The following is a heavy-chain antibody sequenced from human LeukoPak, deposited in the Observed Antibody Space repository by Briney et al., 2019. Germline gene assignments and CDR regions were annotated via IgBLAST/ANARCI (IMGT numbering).Heavy chain of an antibody. Sequence: GGSLRLSCAASGFTFSSYAMSWVRQAPGKGLEWVSAISGSGGSTYYADSVKGRFTTSRDNSKNTLYLQMNSLRAEDTAVYYCAKGSWIQLWCDFDYWGQGTLVTVSS. V-gene: IGHV3-23*01. CDR2: ISGSGGST. CDR3: AKGSWIQLWCDFDY. CDR1: GFTFSSYA. D-gene: IGHD5-18*01. J-gene: IGHJ4*02.